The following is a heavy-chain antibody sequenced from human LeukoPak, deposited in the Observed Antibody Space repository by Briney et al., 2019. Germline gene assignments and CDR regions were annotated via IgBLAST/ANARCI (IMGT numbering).Heavy chain of an antibody. CDR3: ARSGSMVRGVIRRYWYFGL. V-gene: IGHV4-39*07. D-gene: IGHD3-10*01. CDR2: IYYSGST. Sequence: SETLSLTCTVSGGSISSSSYYWGWIRQPPGKGLEWIGSIYYSGSTYYNPSLKSRVTISVDTSKNQFSLKLSSVTAADTAVYYCARSGSMVRGVIRRYWYFGLWGRGTLVTVSS. CDR1: GGSISSSSYY. J-gene: IGHJ2*01.